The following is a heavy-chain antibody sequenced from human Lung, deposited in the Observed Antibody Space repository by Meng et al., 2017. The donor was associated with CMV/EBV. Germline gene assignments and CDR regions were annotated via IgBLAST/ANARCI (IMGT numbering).Heavy chain of an antibody. CDR2: IKQDGSEK. D-gene: IGHD2-2*01. Sequence: GGSLKIXXAASGFTFSSYWMSWVRQAPGKGLEWVANIKQDGSEKYYVDSVKGRFTISRDNAKNSLYLQMNSLRAEDTAVYYCARAIVVPAAPYYYYYGMDVWGQGTXVTVSS. CDR3: ARAIVVPAAPYYYYYGMDV. CDR1: GFTFSSYW. V-gene: IGHV3-7*04. J-gene: IGHJ6*02.